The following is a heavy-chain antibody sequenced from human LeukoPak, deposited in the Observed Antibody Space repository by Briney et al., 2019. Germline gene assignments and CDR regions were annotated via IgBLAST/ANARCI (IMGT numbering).Heavy chain of an antibody. V-gene: IGHV1-24*01. CDR3: ATDSGDYVRAFVY. D-gene: IGHD4-17*01. CDR2: FDPEDGET. Sequence: ASVKVSCKVSGYTLTELSMHWVRQAPGKGLEWMGGFDPEDGETIYAQKFQGRVTMTEDTSTDTAYMELSSLRSEDTAVYCCATDSGDYVRAFVYWGQGTLVTVSS. J-gene: IGHJ4*02. CDR1: GYTLTELS.